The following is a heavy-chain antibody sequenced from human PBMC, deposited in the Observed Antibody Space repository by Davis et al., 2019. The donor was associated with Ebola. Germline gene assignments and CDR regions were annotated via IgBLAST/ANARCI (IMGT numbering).Heavy chain of an antibody. CDR1: GFTFSSYS. D-gene: IGHD6-13*01. CDR3: AKDLAYSSLTDLYYYYYGMDV. CDR2: ISYDGSNK. V-gene: IGHV3-30*18. Sequence: GESLKISCAASGFTFSSYSMNWVRQAPGKGLEWVAVISYDGSNKYYADSVKGRFTISRDNSKNTLYLQMNSLRAEDTAVYYCAKDLAYSSLTDLYYYYYGMDVWGKGTTVTVSS. J-gene: IGHJ6*04.